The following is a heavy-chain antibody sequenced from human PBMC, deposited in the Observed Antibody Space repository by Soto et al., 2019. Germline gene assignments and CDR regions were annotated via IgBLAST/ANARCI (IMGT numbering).Heavy chain of an antibody. J-gene: IGHJ3*02. V-gene: IGHV1-8*01. Sequence: AAVKVSCKASGYTITGYDGNWVRQATGQGLEWMGWMNPNRGNTGYAQKFQGRVTLPRHTSIRTAYMELSSLRSEDTAVYYCAVVPASFVLMERAFDIWGQGTMVTV. D-gene: IGHD2-2*01. CDR2: MNPNRGNT. CDR1: GYTITGYD. CDR3: AVVPASFVLMERAFDI.